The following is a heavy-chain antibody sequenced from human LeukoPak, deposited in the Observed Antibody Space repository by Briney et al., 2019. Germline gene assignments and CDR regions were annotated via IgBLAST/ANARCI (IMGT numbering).Heavy chain of an antibody. CDR2: ISSSISVI. V-gene: IGHV3-48*04. Sequence: GGSLRLSCAASGFTFSSYSMNWVRQAPGKGLEWVSYISSSISVIYYADSVKGRFTISRDNAKNSLYLQMNSLRAEDTAVYYCARDLKITMIVVAEYYYYYYGMDVWGQGTTVTVSS. CDR3: ARDLKITMIVVAEYYYYYYGMDV. J-gene: IGHJ6*02. D-gene: IGHD3-22*01. CDR1: GFTFSSYS.